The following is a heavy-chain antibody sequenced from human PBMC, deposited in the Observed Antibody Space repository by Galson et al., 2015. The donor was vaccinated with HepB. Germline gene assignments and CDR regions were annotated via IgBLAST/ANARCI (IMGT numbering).Heavy chain of an antibody. J-gene: IGHJ4*02. CDR3: AKDPAPAPIFSLDH. CDR2: ISGSSSST. V-gene: IGHV3-23*01. Sequence: SLRLSCAASGITFSSYAMSWVRQAPGKGLEWVPAISGSSSSTYYADSVRGRFTISRDNSKNTLYLQMSSLRVEDTAVYYCAKDPAPAPIFSLDHWGQGTLVTVSS. D-gene: IGHD2-2*02. CDR1: GITFSSYA.